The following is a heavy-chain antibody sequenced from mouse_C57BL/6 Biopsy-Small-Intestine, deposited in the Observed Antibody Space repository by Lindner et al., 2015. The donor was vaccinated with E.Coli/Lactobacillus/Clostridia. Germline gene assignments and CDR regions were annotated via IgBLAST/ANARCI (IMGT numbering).Heavy chain of an antibody. CDR2: IDTGRRNT. J-gene: IGHJ1*01. D-gene: IGHD1-1*01. Sequence: SVKVFCKTSGYDFSNYPLQWVRQAPGQGLEWVGWIDTGRRNTKYSRKLQGRVTITWDTSATTGYLELGSLRFEDTAVYYCARGRWRGQSFYGMDVWGQGTTVTVSS. V-gene: IGHV1-66*01. CDR3: ARGRWRGQSFYGMDV. CDR1: GYDFSNYP.